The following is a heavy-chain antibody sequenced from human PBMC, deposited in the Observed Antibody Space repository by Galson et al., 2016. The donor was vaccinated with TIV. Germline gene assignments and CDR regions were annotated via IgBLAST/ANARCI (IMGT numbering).Heavy chain of an antibody. D-gene: IGHD3-10*01. V-gene: IGHV3-23*01. J-gene: IGHJ4*02. CDR2: INYSGVIT. Sequence: SLRLSCAASGFSFSTYTVAWVRQAPEKAPFWVSIINYSGVITYYADSVKGRFSISRDNSKNMLHLQMNSLRAEDTAKYYCVRVYNGRFDSWGQGTLVTVST. CDR1: GFSFSTYT. CDR3: VRVYNGRFDS.